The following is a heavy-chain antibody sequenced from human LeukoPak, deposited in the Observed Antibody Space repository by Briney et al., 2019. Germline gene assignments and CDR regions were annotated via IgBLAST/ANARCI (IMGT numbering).Heavy chain of an antibody. V-gene: IGHV4-31*03. CDR1: GGSISSGGYY. Sequence: SQTLSLTCTVSGGSISSGGYYWSWIRQHPGKGLEWIGYIYYSGSTYYNPSLKSRVTISVDTSNNQFSLKLSSVTAADTAVYYCAREWWAATGWKEDYYFDYWGQGTLVTVSS. CDR3: AREWWAATGWKEDYYFDY. J-gene: IGHJ4*02. CDR2: IYYSGST. D-gene: IGHD2-15*01.